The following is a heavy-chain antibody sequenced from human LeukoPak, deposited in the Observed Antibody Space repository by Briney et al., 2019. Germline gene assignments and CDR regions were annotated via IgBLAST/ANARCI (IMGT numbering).Heavy chain of an antibody. V-gene: IGHV3-23*01. CDR1: GFTFNSYA. CDR2: ISGSGGST. Sequence: GSLRLPCAASGFTFNSYAMSWGPQAPGKGLEWVSAISGSGGSTYYADSVKGRLTISRDNSKNTLYLQMNSLRAEDTAVYYCAKDLVVVPAANGEYNWFDPWGQGTLVTVSS. J-gene: IGHJ5*02. CDR3: AKDLVVVPAANGEYNWFDP. D-gene: IGHD2-2*01.